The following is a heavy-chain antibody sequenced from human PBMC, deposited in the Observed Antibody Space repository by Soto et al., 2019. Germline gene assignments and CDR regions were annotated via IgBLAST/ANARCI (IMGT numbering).Heavy chain of an antibody. CDR3: ARDLVLTYYYYGMDV. CDR1: GGKIVNVGGC. CDR2: IYYSGST. D-gene: IGHD6-6*01. V-gene: IGHV4-61*08. J-gene: IGHJ6*02. Sequence: TVSGGKIVNVGGCWICIKQTPGKGLEWIGYIYYSGSTNYNPSLKSRVTISVDTSKNQFSLKLSSVTAADTAVYYCARDLVLTYYYYGMDVWGQGTTVTVSS.